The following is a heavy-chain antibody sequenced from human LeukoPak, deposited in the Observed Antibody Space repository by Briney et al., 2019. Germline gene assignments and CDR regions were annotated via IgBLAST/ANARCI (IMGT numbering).Heavy chain of an antibody. CDR2: INPSGGST. CDR1: GYTFTSYY. CDR3: ATAHYYDSSGFIQAFDI. D-gene: IGHD3-22*01. J-gene: IGHJ3*02. V-gene: IGHV1-46*01. Sequence: ASVKVSCKTSGYTFTSYYMHWVRQAPGQGLEWMGIINPSGGSTSYAQKFQGRVTMTRDKSTSTVYMELSSLRSEDTAVYYCATAHYYDSSGFIQAFDIWGQGTMVTVSS.